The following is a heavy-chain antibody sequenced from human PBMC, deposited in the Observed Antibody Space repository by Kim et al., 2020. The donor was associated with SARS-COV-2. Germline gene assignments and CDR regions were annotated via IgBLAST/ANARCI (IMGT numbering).Heavy chain of an antibody. V-gene: IGHV4-31*03. CDR2: IYYSGST. CDR3: ARDIRRIGVKQQLVGFDP. D-gene: IGHD6-13*01. Sequence: SETLSLTCTVSGGSISSGGYYWSWIRQHPGKGLEWIGYIYYSGSTYYNPSLKSRVTISVDTSKNQFSLKLSSVTAADTAVYYCARDIRRIGVKQQLVGFDPWGQGTLVTVSS. J-gene: IGHJ5*02. CDR1: GGSISSGGYY.